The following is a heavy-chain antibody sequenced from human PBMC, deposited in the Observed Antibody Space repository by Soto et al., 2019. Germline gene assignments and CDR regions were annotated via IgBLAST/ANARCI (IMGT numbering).Heavy chain of an antibody. CDR1: VGSIIISNFY. CDR2: VEYGGST. D-gene: IGHD3-10*02. Sequence: SETRAISCTFSVGSIIISNFYWGWIRQPPGKGLEWIGSVEYGGSTYDNPSLKSRVTLSADTSKNQFSLKLTSVTAADTAIYYCARHVRGAVTMNWFDPWGQGTMVTVSS. V-gene: IGHV4-39*01. J-gene: IGHJ5*01. CDR3: ARHVRGAVTMNWFDP.